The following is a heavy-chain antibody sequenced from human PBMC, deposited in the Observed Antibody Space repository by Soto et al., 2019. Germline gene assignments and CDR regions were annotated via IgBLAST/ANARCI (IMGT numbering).Heavy chain of an antibody. CDR1: GYTFTNYG. Sequence: ASVKVSCKASGYTFTNYGVTWVRQAPGQGLEWMGWISAYNGGKNYAQKLQGRVTLTTDTSTTTAYMELRGLTSADTAVYYCARDQSSGWYGKESGMDVWGQGTTVTVSS. CDR2: ISAYNGGK. D-gene: IGHD6-19*01. J-gene: IGHJ6*02. CDR3: ARDQSSGWYGKESGMDV. V-gene: IGHV1-18*01.